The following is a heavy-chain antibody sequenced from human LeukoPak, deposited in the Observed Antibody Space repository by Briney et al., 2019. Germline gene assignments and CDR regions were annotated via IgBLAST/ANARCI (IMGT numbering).Heavy chain of an antibody. J-gene: IGHJ3*02. CDR2: IYYSGST. Sequence: PSETLSLTCTVSGGSISSHFWSWIRQPPGKGLEWIAYIYYSGSTDYNPSLKSRVTISVDTSKNQFSLKLSSVTAADTAVYYCAREPLLWFGEYLPGAFDIWGQGTMVTVSS. D-gene: IGHD3-10*01. CDR3: AREPLLWFGEYLPGAFDI. V-gene: IGHV4-59*11. CDR1: GGSISSHF.